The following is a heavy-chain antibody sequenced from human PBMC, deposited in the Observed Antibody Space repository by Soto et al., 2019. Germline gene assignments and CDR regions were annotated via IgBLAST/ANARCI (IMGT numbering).Heavy chain of an antibody. CDR2: ISAYNGNT. Sequence: GASVKVSCKASGYTFTSYGINWVRQAPGQGLEWMGWISAYNGNTNSAQKLQGRVTMTTDTSTSTAYMELRSLRSDDTAVYYCARVGYCSSTSCYTGYHYYYGMDVWGKGTTVTGSS. V-gene: IGHV1-18*01. J-gene: IGHJ6*04. CDR3: ARVGYCSSTSCYTGYHYYYGMDV. D-gene: IGHD2-2*02. CDR1: GYTFTSYG.